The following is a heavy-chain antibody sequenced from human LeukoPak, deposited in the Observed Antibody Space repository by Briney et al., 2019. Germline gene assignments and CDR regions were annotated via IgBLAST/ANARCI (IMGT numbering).Heavy chain of an antibody. CDR3: ARYDVVVPAATQSYYMDV. J-gene: IGHJ6*03. CDR2: INWNGGST. Sequence: GGSLRLSCAASGFTFDNYGMSWVRQAPGKGLEWVSAINWNGGSTGYADSVKGRFTIFRDNAMYSLYLQMNSLRAEDTALYYCARYDVVVPAATQSYYMDVWGQGTTVTVSS. V-gene: IGHV3-20*04. D-gene: IGHD2-2*01. CDR1: GFTFDNYG.